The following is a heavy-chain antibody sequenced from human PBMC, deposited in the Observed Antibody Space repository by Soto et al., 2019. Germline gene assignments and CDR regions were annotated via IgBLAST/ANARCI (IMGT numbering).Heavy chain of an antibody. D-gene: IGHD3-9*01. V-gene: IGHV3-23*01. CDR3: AKEGSRKYDILTGYYNSVCFDY. Sequence: GGSLRLSCAASGFTFSSYAMSWVRQAPGKGLEWVSAISGSGGSTYYADSVKGRFTVSRDNSKNTLYLQMNSLRAEDTAVYYCAKEGSRKYDILTGYYNSVCFDYWGQGTLVTVSS. J-gene: IGHJ4*02. CDR1: GFTFSSYA. CDR2: ISGSGGST.